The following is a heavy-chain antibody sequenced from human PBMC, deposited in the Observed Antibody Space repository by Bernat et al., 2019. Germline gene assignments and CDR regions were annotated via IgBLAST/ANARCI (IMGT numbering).Heavy chain of an antibody. Sequence: QVQLQQSGPGLVKPSQTLSLTCAISGDTVSSNSTAWNWIRQSPSRGLEWLGRTYYRSKWYYDYAVSVTLRIPTNPDPSKAQFSLQLTSVTPEDTAVYYCTRGFGGGVRGLGYWGQGTLVTVSS. V-gene: IGHV6-1*01. CDR2: TYYRSKWYY. CDR1: GDTVSSNSTA. J-gene: IGHJ4*02. D-gene: IGHD3-10*01. CDR3: TRGFGGGVRGLGY.